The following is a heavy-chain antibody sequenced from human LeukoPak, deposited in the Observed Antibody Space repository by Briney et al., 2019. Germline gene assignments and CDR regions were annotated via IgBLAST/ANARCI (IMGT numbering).Heavy chain of an antibody. CDR3: ARVGVPAARRYYYYYMDV. D-gene: IGHD2-2*01. CDR1: GGSFSGYY. Sequence: PSETLSLTCAVYGGSFSGYYWSWIRQPPGKGLEWIGEINHSGSTNYNPSLKSRVTISVDTSKNQFSLKLSSVTAADTAVYYCARVGVPAARRYYYYYMDVWGKGNTVTVSS. J-gene: IGHJ6*03. V-gene: IGHV4-34*01. CDR2: INHSGST.